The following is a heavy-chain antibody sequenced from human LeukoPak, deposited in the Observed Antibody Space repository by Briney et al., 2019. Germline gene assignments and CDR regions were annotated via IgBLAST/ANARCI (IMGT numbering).Heavy chain of an antibody. Sequence: ASVKVFCKASGFTFTGYYIHWVRQAPGQGLEWMGWINPDSGGTNYAQKFQGRVTMTRDTSISTAYMELCRLRSDDTAVYYCARGHVGATGFDYWGQGTLVTVSS. J-gene: IGHJ4*02. CDR1: GFTFTGYY. V-gene: IGHV1-2*02. D-gene: IGHD1-26*01. CDR2: INPDSGGT. CDR3: ARGHVGATGFDY.